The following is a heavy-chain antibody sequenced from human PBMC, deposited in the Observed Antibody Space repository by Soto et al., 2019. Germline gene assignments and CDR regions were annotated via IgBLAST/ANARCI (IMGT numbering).Heavy chain of an antibody. Sequence: GASVKVSCKASGGTFSSYAISWVRQAPGQGLEWMGGIIPIFGTANYAQKFQGRVTMTADESTSTAYMELSSLRSEDTAVYYCANVYYYDSSGYYPGWFDPWGQGTLVTVSS. CDR1: GGTFSSYA. V-gene: IGHV1-69*13. CDR2: IIPIFGTA. D-gene: IGHD3-22*01. CDR3: ANVYYYDSSGYYPGWFDP. J-gene: IGHJ5*02.